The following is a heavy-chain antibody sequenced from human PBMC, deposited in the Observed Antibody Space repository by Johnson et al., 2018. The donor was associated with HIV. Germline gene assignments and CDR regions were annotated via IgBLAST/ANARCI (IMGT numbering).Heavy chain of an antibody. V-gene: IGHV3-53*02. CDR3: ARSLPGRGSYYAFDI. CDR1: GFTVSSNY. CDR2: IYSGGST. Sequence: VHLVETGGGLIQPGGSLRLSCAASGFTVSSNYMSWVRQAPGKGLEWVSVIYSGGSTYYADSVKGRFTISRDTSKKTLYLQMNSLRAEDTAVYYCARSLPGRGSYYAFDIWGQGTMVTVSS. D-gene: IGHD1-26*01. J-gene: IGHJ3*02.